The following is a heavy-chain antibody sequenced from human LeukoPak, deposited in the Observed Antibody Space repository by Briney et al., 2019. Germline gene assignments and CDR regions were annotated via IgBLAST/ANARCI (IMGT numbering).Heavy chain of an antibody. J-gene: IGHJ4*02. CDR3: ARASGYSGYDPFDY. D-gene: IGHD5-12*01. V-gene: IGHV3-53*01. CDR2: IYSGGDT. Sequence: GGSLRLSCAASGFTVSSNYMSWVRQAPGKGLEWVSVIYSGGDTYYADSVKGRFTIPRDNSKNTLYLQMNTLRAEDTAVYYCARASGYSGYDPFDYWGQGTLVTVSS. CDR1: GFTVSSNY.